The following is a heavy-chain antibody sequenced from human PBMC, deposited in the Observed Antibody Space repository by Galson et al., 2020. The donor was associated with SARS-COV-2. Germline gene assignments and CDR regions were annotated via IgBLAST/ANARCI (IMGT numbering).Heavy chain of an antibody. CDR1: GFTFRRYW. Sequence: TGGSLRLSCVASGFTFRRYWMSWVRQAPGKGLQWVANINQDGSERYHVDSVEGRFTISRDNAENSLYLEMNSLRAEDTALYYCARDNTYYFDDSGYLDLWGQGTLVTVPS. CDR3: ARDNTYYFDDSGYLDL. J-gene: IGHJ1*01. CDR2: INQDGSER. V-gene: IGHV3-7*05. D-gene: IGHD3-22*01.